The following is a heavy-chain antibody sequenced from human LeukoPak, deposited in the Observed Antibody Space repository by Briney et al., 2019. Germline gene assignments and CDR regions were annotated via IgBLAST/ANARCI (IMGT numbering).Heavy chain of an antibody. CDR3: AREGPILGDIVVVPAAPYNWFDP. Sequence: PSETLSLTCAVYGGSFSGCYWSWIRQPPGKGLEWIGEINHSGSTNYNPSLKSRVTISVDTSKNQFSLKLSSVTAADTAVYYCAREGPILGDIVVVPAAPYNWFDPWGQGTLVTVSS. CDR2: INHSGST. J-gene: IGHJ5*02. V-gene: IGHV4-34*01. CDR1: GGSFSGCY. D-gene: IGHD2-2*01.